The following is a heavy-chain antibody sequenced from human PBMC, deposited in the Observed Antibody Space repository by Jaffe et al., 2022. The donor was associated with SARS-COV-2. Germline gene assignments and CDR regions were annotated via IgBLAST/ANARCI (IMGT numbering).Heavy chain of an antibody. CDR2: MNPNSGNT. CDR1: GYTFTSYD. V-gene: IGHV1-8*01. CDR3: ARWRGRSRHMEPNYYYYYGMDV. D-gene: IGHD3-16*01. J-gene: IGHJ6*02. Sequence: QVQLVQSGAEVKKPGASVKVSCKASGYTFTSYDINWVRQATGQGLEWMGWMNPNSGNTGYAQKFQGRVTMTRNTSISTAYMELSSLRSEDTAVYYCARWRGRSRHMEPNYYYYYGMDVWGQGTTVTVSS.